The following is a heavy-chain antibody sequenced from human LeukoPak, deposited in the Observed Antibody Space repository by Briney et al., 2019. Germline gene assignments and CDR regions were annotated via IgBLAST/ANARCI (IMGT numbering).Heavy chain of an antibody. D-gene: IGHD3-3*01. CDR3: ARDHPLYYDFWSGYSFDP. Sequence: ASVKVSCKASGYTFTGYYMHWVRQAPGQGLEWMGWINPNSGGTNYAQKFQGRVTMTRDTSISTAYMELSRPRSDDTAVYYCARDHPLYYDFWSGYSFDPWGQGTLVTVSS. CDR2: INPNSGGT. CDR1: GYTFTGYY. V-gene: IGHV1-2*02. J-gene: IGHJ5*02.